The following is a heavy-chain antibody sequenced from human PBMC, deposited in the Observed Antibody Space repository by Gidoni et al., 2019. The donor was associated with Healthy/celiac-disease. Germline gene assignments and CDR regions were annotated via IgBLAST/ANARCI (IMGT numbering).Heavy chain of an antibody. J-gene: IGHJ4*02. CDR2: IYHSGST. Sequence: QVQLQESGPGLVKPSETLSLPCTVSGYSISSGYYWGWIRQPPGKGLDWIGSIYHSGSTYYNPSLKSRVSISVDTSKNQFSLKLSSVTAADTALYYCARFDGSHARPLDYWGQGTLVTVSS. V-gene: IGHV4-38-2*02. CDR3: ARFDGSHARPLDY. CDR1: GYSISSGYY. D-gene: IGHD1-26*01.